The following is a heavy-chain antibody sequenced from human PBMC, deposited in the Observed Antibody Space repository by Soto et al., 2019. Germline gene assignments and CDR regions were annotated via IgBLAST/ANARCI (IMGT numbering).Heavy chain of an antibody. V-gene: IGHV4-39*07. CDR1: GGSIISSSYY. D-gene: IGHD2-2*01. Sequence: PSETLSLTCTVSGGSIISSSYYWGWIRQPPGKGLEWIGSIYYSGSTYYNPSLKSRVTISVDTSKNQFSLKLSSVTAADTAVYYCARADIVVVPAAHPFDPWGQGTLVTVSS. CDR2: IYYSGST. CDR3: ARADIVVVPAAHPFDP. J-gene: IGHJ5*02.